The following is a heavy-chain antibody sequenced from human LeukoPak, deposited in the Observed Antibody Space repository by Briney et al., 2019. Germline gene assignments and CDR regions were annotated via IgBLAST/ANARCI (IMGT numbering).Heavy chain of an antibody. CDR2: INHSGST. CDR3: ARSGLRYFDWLFKGHNWFDP. Sequence: SETLSLTCAVYGGSFSSYYWSWIRQPPGKGLEWIGEINHSGSTNYNPSLKSRVTISVDTSKNQFSLKLSSVTAADTAVYYCARSGLRYFDWLFKGHNWFDPWGQGTLVTVSS. CDR1: GGSFSSYY. D-gene: IGHD3-9*01. J-gene: IGHJ5*02. V-gene: IGHV4-34*01.